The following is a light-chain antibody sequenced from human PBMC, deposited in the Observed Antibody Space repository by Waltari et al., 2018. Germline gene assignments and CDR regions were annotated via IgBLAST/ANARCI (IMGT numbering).Light chain of an antibody. CDR1: SNDIGLYDY. V-gene: IGLV2-14*01. CDR2: DVS. J-gene: IGLJ3*02. Sequence: QTALTQPASVSGSPGQSITIPCTGTSNDIGLYDYVSWYKQYPGKAPKLIIYDVSNRPSGVSNRFSGSKSGNTVSLTISGLQAEDEADYYCSSYSRSSTLVVFGGGAKLTV. CDR3: SSYSRSSTLVV.